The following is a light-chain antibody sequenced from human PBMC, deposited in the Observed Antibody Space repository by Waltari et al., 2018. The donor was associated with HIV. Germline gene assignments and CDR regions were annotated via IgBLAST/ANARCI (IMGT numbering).Light chain of an antibody. V-gene: IGKV3-15*01. CDR3: QQYNNWPPWT. J-gene: IGKJ1*01. CDR1: QSVSSN. Sequence: EIVMTQSPATLSVSPGERATPSCRASQSVSSNLAWYQQKPGQPPRLLIYGASTRATGIPARFSGSGSGTEFTLTINSLQSEDFAVYYCQQYNNWPPWTFGQGTKVEIK. CDR2: GAS.